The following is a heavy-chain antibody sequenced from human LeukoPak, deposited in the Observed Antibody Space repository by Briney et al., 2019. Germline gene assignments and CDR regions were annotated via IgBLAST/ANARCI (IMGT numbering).Heavy chain of an antibody. Sequence: PSETLSLTCTVSGYSISSGYYWGWIRQPPGKGLEWIGSIYHSGSTYYNPSLKSRVTISVDRSKNQFSLKLSSVTAADTAVYYCAGLGYDSSGYYVDFDLWGRGTLVTVSS. CDR2: IYHSGST. J-gene: IGHJ2*01. CDR3: AGLGYDSSGYYVDFDL. D-gene: IGHD3-22*01. V-gene: IGHV4-38-2*02. CDR1: GYSISSGYY.